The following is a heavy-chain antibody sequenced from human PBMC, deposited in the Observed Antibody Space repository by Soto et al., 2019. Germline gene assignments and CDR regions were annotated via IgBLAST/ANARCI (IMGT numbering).Heavy chain of an antibody. D-gene: IGHD6-19*01. V-gene: IGHV1-18*04. CDR3: ARVVGGIKVDGSWKWFDP. CDR2: ISTYNGNT. J-gene: IGHJ5*02. CDR1: GYTFTSYA. Sequence: ASVKVSCKASGYTFTSYALSWVRHAPGQGLEWMGWISTYNGNTNYAQNLQGRVTMTTDISTNTAYMELRSLRSDDTAVYYCARVVGGIKVDGSWKWFDPWGQGTLLTVSS.